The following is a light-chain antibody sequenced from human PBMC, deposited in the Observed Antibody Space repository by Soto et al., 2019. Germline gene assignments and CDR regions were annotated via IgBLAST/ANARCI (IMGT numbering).Light chain of an antibody. V-gene: IGLV1-44*01. CDR2: SND. CDR1: SSNIGSIT. Sequence: QSVLTQPPSASGTPGQRVTITCSGSSSNIGSITVNWYQQLPGTAPKLLIYSNDQRPSGVPDRFSGSKSGTSASLAISGLQSEDEAYYYCAAWDDSLNGVVIGGGTKLTVL. CDR3: AAWDDSLNGVV. J-gene: IGLJ2*01.